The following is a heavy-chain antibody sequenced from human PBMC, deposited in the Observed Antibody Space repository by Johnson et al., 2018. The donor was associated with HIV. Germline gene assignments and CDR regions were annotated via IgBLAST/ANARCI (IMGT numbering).Heavy chain of an antibody. Sequence: EQLVESGGGLIQPGGSLRLSCAASGFTVSSNYMSWVRQAPGKGLEWVSVIGTAGDTYYPGSVKGRFTISRENAKNSLYLQMNSLRAGDTAVYYCARVMYGGSSKSAAFDIWGQGTMVTVSS. J-gene: IGHJ3*02. CDR2: IGTAGDT. CDR3: ARVMYGGSSKSAAFDI. D-gene: IGHD1-26*01. CDR1: GFTVSSNY. V-gene: IGHV3-13*01.